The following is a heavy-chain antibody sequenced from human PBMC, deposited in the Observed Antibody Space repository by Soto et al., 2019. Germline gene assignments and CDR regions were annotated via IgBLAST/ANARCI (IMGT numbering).Heavy chain of an antibody. CDR2: IYYSGTT. Sequence: SETLSLTCTVSGGSISSYYWIWIRQPPGKGLEWIGYIYYSGTTNYNPSLKNRVTISVDTSKNQFSLSLSSVTAADTGVYYCARETGSGSYYDYWGQGALVTVSS. CDR1: GGSISSYY. CDR3: ARETGSGSYYDY. J-gene: IGHJ4*02. V-gene: IGHV4-59*01. D-gene: IGHD3-10*01.